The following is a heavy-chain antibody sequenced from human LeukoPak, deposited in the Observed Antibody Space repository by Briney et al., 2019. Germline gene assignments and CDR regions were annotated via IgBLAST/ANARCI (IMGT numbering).Heavy chain of an antibody. Sequence: ASANASRKASVYTPTGYYMHWVRHAPGQGLEWMGWINPNSGGTNYAQKFQGRVTMTRDTSISTAYMEVSRLRSDDAGVYYCAREGMSGYAFLYYYYYYGMDVWGQGTTVTVPS. V-gene: IGHV1-2*02. CDR3: AREGMSGYAFLYYYYYYGMDV. J-gene: IGHJ6*02. CDR1: VYTPTGYY. D-gene: IGHD5-12*01. CDR2: INPNSGGT.